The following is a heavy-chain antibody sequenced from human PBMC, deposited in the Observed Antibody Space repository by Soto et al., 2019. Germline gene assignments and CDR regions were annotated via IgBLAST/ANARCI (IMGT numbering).Heavy chain of an antibody. Sequence: SVKVSCKASGGTFSSYAISWVRQAPGQGLEWMGGIIPIFGTANYAQKFQGRVTITADESTSTAYMELSSLRSEDTAVYYCARDPGQVVAGTSYYYYGMDVWGQGTTVTVSS. J-gene: IGHJ6*02. CDR2: IIPIFGTA. CDR3: ARDPGQVVAGTSYYYYGMDV. CDR1: GGTFSSYA. D-gene: IGHD6-19*01. V-gene: IGHV1-69*13.